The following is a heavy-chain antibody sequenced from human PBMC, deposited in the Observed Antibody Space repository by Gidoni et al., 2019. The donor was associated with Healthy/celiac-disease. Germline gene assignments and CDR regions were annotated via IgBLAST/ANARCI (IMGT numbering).Heavy chain of an antibody. CDR3: ARDYGDYSNFDY. Sequence: EVQLVESGGGLVGPGGSLSLSCAASGFPFDDYGRRWVRQAPGKGLECVSGINWNGGSTGYADSVKGRFTISRDNAKNSLYLQMNSLRAEDTALYYCARDYGDYSNFDYWGQGTLVTVSS. J-gene: IGHJ4*02. CDR1: GFPFDDYG. D-gene: IGHD4-17*01. V-gene: IGHV3-20*04. CDR2: INWNGGST.